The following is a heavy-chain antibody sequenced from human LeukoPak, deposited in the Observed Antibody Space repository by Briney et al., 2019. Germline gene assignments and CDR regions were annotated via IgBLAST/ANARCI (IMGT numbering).Heavy chain of an antibody. Sequence: ASVKVSCKAYGYTYTSYGISWVRQAPGQGLEWMGWISAYNGNTNYAQKLQGRVTMTTDTSTSAAYMELRSLRSDDTAVYYCARRRESLYDVYDYFSGWFDPWGEGTLVTVSS. CDR1: GYTYTSYG. V-gene: IGHV1-18*01. CDR3: ARRRESLYDVYDYFSGWFDP. J-gene: IGHJ5*02. CDR2: ISAYNGNT. D-gene: IGHD5-12*01.